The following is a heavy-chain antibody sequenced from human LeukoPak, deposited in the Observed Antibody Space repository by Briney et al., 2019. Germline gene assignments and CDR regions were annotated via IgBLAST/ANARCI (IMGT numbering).Heavy chain of an antibody. CDR2: IIPIFGTA. CDR3: ARYSTFGGVTYFDY. J-gene: IGHJ4*02. V-gene: IGHV1-69*06. D-gene: IGHD3-16*01. CDR1: GGTFSGYA. Sequence: ASVKVSCKASGGTFSGYAISWVRQAPGQGLEWMGGIIPIFGTANYAQKFQGRVTITADKSTSTAYMELSSLRSEDTAVYYCARYSTFGGVTYFDYWGQGTLVTVSS.